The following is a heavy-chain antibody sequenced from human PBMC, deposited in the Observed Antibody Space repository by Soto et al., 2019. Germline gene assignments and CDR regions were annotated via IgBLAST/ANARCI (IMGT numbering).Heavy chain of an antibody. CDR1: GDSITGSY. J-gene: IGHJ3*02. D-gene: IGHD6-25*01. CDR2: IYHSGTT. Sequence: SETLSLTCTVSGDSITGSYWSWIRQPPGTTLEWIRYIYHSGTTTYSPSLTRRVTISVATSKNQFSLKLSSVPAADTAVYYCARVRLGYDAFDIWGQGTMVTVSS. CDR3: ARVRLGYDAFDI. V-gene: IGHV4-59*01.